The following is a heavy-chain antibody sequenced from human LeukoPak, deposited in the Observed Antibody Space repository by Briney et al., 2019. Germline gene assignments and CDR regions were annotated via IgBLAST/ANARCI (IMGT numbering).Heavy chain of an antibody. Sequence: GGSLRLSCAASGFTFSSYAITWVRQAPGKGLEWVPSISSSSSYIYYADSVKGRFTISRDNAKNSLYLQMNSLRAEDTAVYYCARSRGNYYGMDVWGQGTTVTVSS. CDR2: ISSSSSYI. V-gene: IGHV3-21*01. J-gene: IGHJ6*02. CDR1: GFTFSSYA. CDR3: ARSRGNYYGMDV. D-gene: IGHD6-13*01.